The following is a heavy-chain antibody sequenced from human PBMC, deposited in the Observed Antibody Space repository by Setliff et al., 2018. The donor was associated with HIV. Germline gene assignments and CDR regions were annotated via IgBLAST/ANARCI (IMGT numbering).Heavy chain of an antibody. D-gene: IGHD6-19*01. Sequence: PSETLSLTCAVYGGSFSGYYWSWIRQPPGKGLEWIGEIIHSGSTNYNPSLKSRVTISVGASKSQFSLNLTSVTAADTAVYYCARGRAEYVAVAVMGSWFDPWGQGTLVTVSS. J-gene: IGHJ5*02. V-gene: IGHV4-34*01. CDR3: ARGRAEYVAVAVMGSWFDP. CDR1: GGSFSGYY. CDR2: IIHSGST.